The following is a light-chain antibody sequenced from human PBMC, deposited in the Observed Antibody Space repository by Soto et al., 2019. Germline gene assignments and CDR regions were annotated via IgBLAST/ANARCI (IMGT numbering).Light chain of an antibody. J-gene: IGKJ4*01. CDR3: QQHNNRPPLT. Sequence: EIVMTQSTATLSVSPGERATLSCRASQSVYSNLACYQQKHGQPPRLLIYGASIRATSIPARFSGSGAGTEFTLTISSLQSEDFAVYYCQQHNNRPPLTFGEGTKVEIK. CDR2: GAS. CDR1: QSVYSN. V-gene: IGKV3D-15*01.